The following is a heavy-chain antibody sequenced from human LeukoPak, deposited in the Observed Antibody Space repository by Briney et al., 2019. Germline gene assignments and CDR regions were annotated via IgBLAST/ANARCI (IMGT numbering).Heavy chain of an antibody. J-gene: IGHJ5*02. CDR2: ISGTGSNT. Sequence: PGGSLRLSCAASGFTFSNYAMTWVRQAPGKGLEWVSTISGTGSNTYYADSVKGRFTISRDNSKNTVYLQMNSLRADDTAVYYCAKLDYYDSGYRWFDPWGQGTLVTVSS. CDR1: GFTFSNYA. D-gene: IGHD3-10*01. CDR3: AKLDYYDSGYRWFDP. V-gene: IGHV3-23*01.